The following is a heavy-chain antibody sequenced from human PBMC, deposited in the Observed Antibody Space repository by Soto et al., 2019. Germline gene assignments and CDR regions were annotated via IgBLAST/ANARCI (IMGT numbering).Heavy chain of an antibody. CDR1: GCSISRSNW. CDR3: ARFMTTVTNLAFDI. CDR2: IYHSGST. V-gene: IGHV4-4*02. D-gene: IGHD4-17*01. Sequence: QVQLQESGPGLVKPSGTLSLTCAVSGCSISRSNWWSWVCQPPGTGLEWIGEIYHSGSTNYNPSLKSRVTISVDKSQNQFSLKLSSVTAADTAVYYCARFMTTVTNLAFDIWGQGKMVTVSS. J-gene: IGHJ3*02.